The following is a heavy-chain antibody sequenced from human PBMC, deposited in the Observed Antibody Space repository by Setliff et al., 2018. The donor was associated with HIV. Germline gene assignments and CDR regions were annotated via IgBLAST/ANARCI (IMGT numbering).Heavy chain of an antibody. CDR2: INFGGGT. CDR1: DGSRSGIH. D-gene: IGHD1-7*01. Sequence: SETLSLTCAVFDGSRSGIHWSWIRQPPGKGLEWIAEINFGGGTNHNPSLKSRVTISVDTSKSHVSLMLRSVTAADTAVYYCARAGNYGAFDGFDIWGQGTMVT. CDR3: ARAGNYGAFDGFDI. V-gene: IGHV4-34*01. J-gene: IGHJ3*02.